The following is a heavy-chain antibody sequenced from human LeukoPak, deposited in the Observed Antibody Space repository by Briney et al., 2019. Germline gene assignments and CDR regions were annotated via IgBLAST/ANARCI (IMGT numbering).Heavy chain of an antibody. CDR1: GFIFSISD. CDR3: SQGLLS. J-gene: IGHJ5*02. V-gene: IGHV3-30*02. CDR2: ISYDGSKK. Sequence: GGSLRLSCAASGFIFSISDMHWLRQAPGKGLQWVAFISYDGSKKHCADSVQGRCTISRDNSKNTLSLQLNSLRPDDTAVFYCSQGLLSWGQGTLLTVAA.